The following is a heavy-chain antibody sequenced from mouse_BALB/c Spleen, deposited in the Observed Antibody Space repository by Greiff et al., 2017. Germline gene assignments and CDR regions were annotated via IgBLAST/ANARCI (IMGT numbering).Heavy chain of an antibody. CDR3: AREEGTEYYFDY. CDR2: INPNNGGT. V-gene: IGHV1-18*01. CDR1: GYTFTDYN. D-gene: IGHD4-1*01. Sequence: EVKLQESGPELVKPGASVKIPCKASGYTFTDYNMDWVKQSHGKSLEWIGDINPNNGGTIYNQKFKGKATLTVDKSSSTAYMELRSLTSEDTAVYYCAREEGTEYYFDYWGQGTTLTVSS. J-gene: IGHJ2*01.